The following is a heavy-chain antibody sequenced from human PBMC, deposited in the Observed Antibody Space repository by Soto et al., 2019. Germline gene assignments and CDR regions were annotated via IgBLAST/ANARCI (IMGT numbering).Heavy chain of an antibody. CDR1: GYSFTSYW. Sequence: GESLKISCKGSGYSFTSYWIGWVRQMPGKGLEWMGIIYPGDSDTRYSPPFQGQVTISADKSISTAYLQWSSLKASDTAMYYCARAVGYCSGGSCYGDWFDPWGQGTLVTVSS. CDR2: IYPGDSDT. V-gene: IGHV5-51*01. J-gene: IGHJ5*02. D-gene: IGHD2-15*01. CDR3: ARAVGYCSGGSCYGDWFDP.